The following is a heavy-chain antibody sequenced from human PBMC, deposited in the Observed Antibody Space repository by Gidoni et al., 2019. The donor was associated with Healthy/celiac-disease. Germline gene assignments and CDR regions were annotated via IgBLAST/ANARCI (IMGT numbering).Heavy chain of an antibody. J-gene: IGHJ4*02. V-gene: IGHV6-1*01. CDR2: TYYRSKWDN. CDR3: ARLPLEYSSSYGDY. Sequence: QVQLQQSGPGLVKPSQTLPLTCAISGDSVSSNSAAWNWIRQSPSRDLEWLGRTYYRSKWDNDYAVSVKSRITNNPDTSKKQFSLQLKYVTPEETAVYYCARLPLEYSSSYGDYWGQGTLVTVSS. D-gene: IGHD6-6*01. CDR1: GDSVSSNSAA.